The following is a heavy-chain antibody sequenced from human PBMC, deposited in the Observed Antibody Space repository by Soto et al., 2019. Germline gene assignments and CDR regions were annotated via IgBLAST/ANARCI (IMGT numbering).Heavy chain of an antibody. Sequence: QVQLVQSGAEVKKPGSSVKVSCEASGGTLSRFISYPINWVRQAPGQGLEWMGGIVPNIGTVNYAQKFQGRLTITADKSTGTVYMELSNLRSEDTALYYCARRDTSGFLRYFDNWGQGTLVTVAS. D-gene: IGHD3-3*01. J-gene: IGHJ4*02. CDR2: IVPNIGTV. CDR1: GGTLSRFISYP. V-gene: IGHV1-69*06. CDR3: ARRDTSGFLRYFDN.